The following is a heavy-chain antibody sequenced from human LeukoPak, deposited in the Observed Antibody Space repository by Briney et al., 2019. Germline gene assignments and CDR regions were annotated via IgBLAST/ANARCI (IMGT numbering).Heavy chain of an antibody. CDR3: ARDLSSRRLDY. V-gene: IGHV3-33*08. CDR1: GFTVSSNY. D-gene: IGHD5/OR15-5a*01. Sequence: GGSLRLSCAASGFTVSSNYMSWVRQAPGKGLEWVVVIWYDGSNKLYADSVKGRFTISRDNSKNTLYLQMNSLRVEDTAVYYCARDLSSRRLDYWGEGTLVTVSS. J-gene: IGHJ4*02. CDR2: IWYDGSNK.